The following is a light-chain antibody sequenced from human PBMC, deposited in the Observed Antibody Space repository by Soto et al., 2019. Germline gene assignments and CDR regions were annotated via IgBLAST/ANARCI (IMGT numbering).Light chain of an antibody. V-gene: IGLV2-11*01. Sequence: SLLTQPLSFSVSPGHSVTISCTGPSIDVGGSNYVSWYQQHPGKAPKLMIYDVSERPSGVPDRFSGSKSGNTASMTISGIKAEDAADYYCCSYEVKFYVLGNGTKVNAL. CDR2: DVS. CDR1: SIDVGGSNY. CDR3: CSYEVKFYV. J-gene: IGLJ1*01.